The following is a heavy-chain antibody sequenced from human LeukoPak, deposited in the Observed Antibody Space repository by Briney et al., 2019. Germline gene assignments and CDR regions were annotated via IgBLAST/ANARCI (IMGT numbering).Heavy chain of an antibody. J-gene: IGHJ4*02. D-gene: IGHD2-15*01. Sequence: SQTLSLTCAISGDSVSSNSAAWNWIRQSPSRGLEWLGRTYQRSKWYNDYALSVKSRITINPDTSKNQFSLQLNSVTPEDTAVYYCAREDCSGGSCYGRFDCWGQGTLVTVSS. CDR1: GDSVSSNSAA. CDR3: AREDCSGGSCYGRFDC. CDR2: TYQRSKWYN. V-gene: IGHV6-1*01.